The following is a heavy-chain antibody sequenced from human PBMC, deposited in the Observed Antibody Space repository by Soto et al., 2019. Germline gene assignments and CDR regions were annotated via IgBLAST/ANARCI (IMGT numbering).Heavy chain of an antibody. D-gene: IGHD5-12*01. CDR2: IYPGGSDT. CDR3: ARQGRGYHFFDF. CDR1: GYSFSTYW. J-gene: IGHJ4*02. V-gene: IGHV5-51*01. Sequence: GESLKISCKGSGYSFSTYWLGWVRQMPGKGLEWMGIIYPGGSDTRYSPSFQGQVTISADKSINTAYLQWSSLKASDTAMYYCARQGRGYHFFDFWGQGTLVTVSS.